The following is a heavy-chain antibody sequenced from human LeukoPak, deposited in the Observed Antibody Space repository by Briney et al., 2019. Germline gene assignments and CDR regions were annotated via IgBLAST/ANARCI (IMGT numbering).Heavy chain of an antibody. CDR3: ARGREWELRGGLRRPQYYFDY. D-gene: IGHD1-26*01. CDR1: GGSFSGYY. CDR2: INHSGST. V-gene: IGHV4-34*01. J-gene: IGHJ4*02. Sequence: SETLSLTCAVYGGSFSGYYWSWIRQPPGKGLEWIGEINHSGSTNYNPSLKSRVTISVDTSKNQFSLKLSSVTAADTAVYYCARGREWELRGGLRRPQYYFDYWGQGNLVTVSS.